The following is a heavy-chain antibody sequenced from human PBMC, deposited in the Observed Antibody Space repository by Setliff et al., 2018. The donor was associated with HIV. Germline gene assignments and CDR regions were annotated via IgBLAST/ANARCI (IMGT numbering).Heavy chain of an antibody. CDR1: GYTFTSYG. CDR3: ARGYCSSTSCYGIYYFDN. Sequence: ASVKVSCKASGYTFTSYGISWVRQAPGQGLEWMGWISAYNGNTNYAQKLQGRVTMTTDTSTSTAYMELRSLRSGDTAVYYCARGYCSSTSCYGIYYFDNWGQGTPVTVSS. D-gene: IGHD2-2*01. CDR2: ISAYNGNT. V-gene: IGHV1-18*01. J-gene: IGHJ4*02.